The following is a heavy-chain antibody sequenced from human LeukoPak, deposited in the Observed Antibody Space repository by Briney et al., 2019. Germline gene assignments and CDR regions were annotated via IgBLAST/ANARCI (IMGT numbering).Heavy chain of an antibody. CDR2: INPRGGST. CDR3: ARARSWYFDL. CDR1: GYTFTIYY. V-gene: IGHV1-46*04. J-gene: IGHJ2*01. Sequence: ASVRVSCKASGYTFTIYYMHGGREAPGQGGERMGIINPRGGSTSYTQRLQGRGTITRETKTSTDYMELSSLRSEDTAVYYCARARSWYFDLWGRGTLVTVSS.